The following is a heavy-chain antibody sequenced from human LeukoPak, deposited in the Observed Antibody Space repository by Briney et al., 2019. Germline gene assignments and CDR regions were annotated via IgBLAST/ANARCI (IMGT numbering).Heavy chain of an antibody. CDR2: IYHSGST. J-gene: IGHJ4*02. V-gene: IGHV4-30-2*01. Sequence: PSQTLSLTCAVSGGSISSGGYSWSWIRQPPGTGLEWIGYIYHSGSTYYNPSLKSRVTISVDRSKNQFSLKLSSVTAADTAVYYCARGGVGSWQLDYWGQGTLVTVSS. D-gene: IGHD6-13*01. CDR1: GGSISSGGYS. CDR3: ARGGVGSWQLDY.